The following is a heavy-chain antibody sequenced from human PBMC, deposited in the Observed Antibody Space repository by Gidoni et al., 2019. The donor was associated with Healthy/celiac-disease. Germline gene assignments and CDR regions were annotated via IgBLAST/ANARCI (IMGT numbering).Heavy chain of an antibody. J-gene: IGHJ4*02. D-gene: IGHD6-19*01. CDR3: ARDQQWLVTFFDY. V-gene: IGHV3-7*01. CDR1: GFTFSRYW. CDR2: IKQDGSEK. Sequence: EVQLVESGGGLVQPGGSLRLSCAASGFTFSRYWMSWVRQAPGKGLEWVANIKQDGSEKYYVDSVKGRFTISRDNAKNSLYLQMNSLRAEDTAVYYCARDQQWLVTFFDYWGQGTLVTVSS.